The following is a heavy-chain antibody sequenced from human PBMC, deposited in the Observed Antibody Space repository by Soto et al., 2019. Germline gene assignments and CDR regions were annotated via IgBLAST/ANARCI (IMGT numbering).Heavy chain of an antibody. CDR1: GYTFTSYG. CDR2: ISAYNGNT. D-gene: IGHD3-10*01. J-gene: IGHJ6*02. CDR3: ARAVSTMVRGVIITDGMDV. V-gene: IGHV1-18*04. Sequence: WASVKVSCKASGYTFTSYGISWVRQAPGQGLEWMGWISAYNGNTNYAQKLQGRVTMTTDTSTSTAYMELRSLRSDDTAVYYCARAVSTMVRGVIITDGMDVWGQGTTVTVSS.